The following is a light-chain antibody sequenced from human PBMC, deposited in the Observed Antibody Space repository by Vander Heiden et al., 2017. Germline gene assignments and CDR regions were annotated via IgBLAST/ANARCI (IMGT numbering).Light chain of an antibody. V-gene: IGKV3-20*01. Sequence: IVLTPSPGTLSLSPGERATLSCRASQTVRSNYLAWYQQRPGQAPRLLFYGASSRAAGIPDRFSASGAATDFTLTIRRLEPEDVAVYYCQQYGSSPPLTFGGGTKVEIK. J-gene: IGKJ4*01. CDR1: QTVRSNY. CDR2: GAS. CDR3: QQYGSSPPLT.